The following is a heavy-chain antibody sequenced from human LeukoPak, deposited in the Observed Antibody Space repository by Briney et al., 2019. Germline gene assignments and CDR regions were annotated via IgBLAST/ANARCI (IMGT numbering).Heavy chain of an antibody. D-gene: IGHD1-26*01. CDR1: GYSISSGYY. CDR2: IYHSGST. CDR3: ARSAYSGSSRGAFDI. J-gene: IGHJ3*02. Sequence: SETLSPTCTVSGYSISSGYYWGWIRQPPGKGLEWIGSIYHSGSTYYNSSPKSRVTVSVDTSKNQFSLKLTSVTAADTAVYFCARSAYSGSSRGAFDIWGRGTMVTVSS. V-gene: IGHV4-38-2*02.